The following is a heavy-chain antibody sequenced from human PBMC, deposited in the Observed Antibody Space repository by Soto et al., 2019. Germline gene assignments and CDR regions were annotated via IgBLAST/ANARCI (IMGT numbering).Heavy chain of an antibody. Sequence: SGPTLVNPTQTLTLTCSISGFSLSSNGVAVGWVRQPPGKALEWVAFICWDEDKRYATSLRSRITITRDTSRNQVDLTMTNMDPVDTGTYYCAYFFRNSNRWGTFSFWGQGTAVLVS. CDR3: AYFFRNSNRWGTFSF. D-gene: IGHD3-16*01. V-gene: IGHV2-5*05. CDR2: ICWDEDK. J-gene: IGHJ4*02. CDR1: GFSLSSNGVA.